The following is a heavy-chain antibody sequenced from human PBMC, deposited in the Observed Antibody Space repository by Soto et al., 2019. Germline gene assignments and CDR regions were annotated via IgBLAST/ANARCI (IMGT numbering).Heavy chain of an antibody. V-gene: IGHV3-7*03. Sequence: GGSLRLSCEVSGISFSNYLMSWVRQAPGNGLEWVAKIQQDGSDKKYVDSVKGRLTISRDNAKKSLYLQMNSLRADDTAVYYCARGRRSGYSFDYWGQGTLVTVSS. CDR1: GISFSNYL. D-gene: IGHD3-22*01. J-gene: IGHJ4*02. CDR3: ARGRRSGYSFDY. CDR2: IQQDGSDK.